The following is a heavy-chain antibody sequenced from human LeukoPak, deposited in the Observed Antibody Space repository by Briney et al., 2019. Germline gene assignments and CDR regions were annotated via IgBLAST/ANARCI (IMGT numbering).Heavy chain of an antibody. V-gene: IGHV4-59*01. D-gene: IGHD3-16*02. Sequence: SETLSLTCTVSGGSISNYYWSWIRQPPGKGLEWIGYISYSGSTNYNPSLKSRVTISVDTSKNQFSLKLSSVTAADTAVYYCARSYVWGSYRYDYWGQGTLVTVSS. CDR1: GGSISNYY. CDR3: ARSYVWGSYRYDY. J-gene: IGHJ4*02. CDR2: ISYSGST.